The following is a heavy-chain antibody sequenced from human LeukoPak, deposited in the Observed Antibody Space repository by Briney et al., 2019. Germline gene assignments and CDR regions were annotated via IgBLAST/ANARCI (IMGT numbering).Heavy chain of an antibody. D-gene: IGHD2-8*01. CDR1: GGSISSYY. V-gene: IGHV4-59*08. CDR3: ARQDYCTNGVCYQNGFDP. J-gene: IGHJ5*02. CDR2: IYYSGST. Sequence: PSETLSLTCTVSGGSISSYYWSWIRQPPGKGLEWIGYIYYSGSTNYNPSLKSRVTISVDTSKNQFSLKLSSVTAADTAVYYCARQDYCTNGVCYQNGFDPWGQGTLVTVSS.